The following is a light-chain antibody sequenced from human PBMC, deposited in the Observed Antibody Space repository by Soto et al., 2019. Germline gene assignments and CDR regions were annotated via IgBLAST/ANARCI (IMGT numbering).Light chain of an antibody. J-gene: IGLJ2*01. V-gene: IGLV1-47*01. CDR3: GAWDERLGGAG. CDR2: RNN. Sequence: QSVLTQPPSASGTPGQRVTISCSGSSSNIGSNYVYWYQQLPGTAPKLLIYRNNQRPSGVPDRFSGSKSGTSASLAISGLRFEGEADYYCGAWDERLGGAGFGGGTKLTVL. CDR1: SSNIGSNY.